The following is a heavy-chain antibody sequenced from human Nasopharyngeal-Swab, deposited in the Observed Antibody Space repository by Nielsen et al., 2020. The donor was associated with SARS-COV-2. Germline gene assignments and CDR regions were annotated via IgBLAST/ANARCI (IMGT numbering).Heavy chain of an antibody. V-gene: IGHV4-39*01. Sequence: SETLSLTCTVSGGSISSSSYYWGWIRQPPGKGLEWIGSIYYSGSTYYNPSLKSRVTISVDTSKNQFSLKLSSVIAADTAVYYCARHRYSSSWSWYFDYWGQGTLVTVSS. CDR3: ARHRYSSSWSWYFDY. CDR2: IYYSGST. CDR1: GGSISSSSYY. D-gene: IGHD6-13*01. J-gene: IGHJ4*02.